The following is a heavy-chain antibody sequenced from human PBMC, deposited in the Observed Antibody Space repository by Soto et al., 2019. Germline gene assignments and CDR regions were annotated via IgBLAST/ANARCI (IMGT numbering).Heavy chain of an antibody. CDR3: ASAGYSYGYVQDAVDI. Sequence: PGGSLRLSCAASGFTFSSYWMSWVRQAPGKGLEWVANIKQDGSEKYYVDSVKGRFTISRDNAKNSLYLQMNSLRAEDTAVYYCASAGYSYGYVQDAVDIWGQGTILTVSS. CDR1: GFTFSSYW. CDR2: IKQDGSEK. D-gene: IGHD5-18*01. V-gene: IGHV3-7*03. J-gene: IGHJ3*02.